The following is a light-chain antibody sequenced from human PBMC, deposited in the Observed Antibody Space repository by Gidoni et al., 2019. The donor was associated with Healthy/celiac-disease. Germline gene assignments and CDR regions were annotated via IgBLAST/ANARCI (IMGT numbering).Light chain of an antibody. Sequence: ELVMTPSPATLSVSPGERATLSCRASQSVSSNLAWYQQNPGPAPRLLIYGASTRATGIPARFSGSGSGTEFTLTISSLQSEDFAVYYCQQYNNWPLFGQGTKLEIK. V-gene: IGKV3-15*01. CDR2: GAS. CDR1: QSVSSN. J-gene: IGKJ2*01. CDR3: QQYNNWPL.